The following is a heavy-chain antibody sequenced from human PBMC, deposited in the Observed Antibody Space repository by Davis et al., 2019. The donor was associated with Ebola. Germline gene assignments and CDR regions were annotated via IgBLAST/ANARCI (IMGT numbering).Heavy chain of an antibody. J-gene: IGHJ3*02. Sequence: SVKVSCKASGGTLNTYTISWVRQAPGQGLEWIGRVIPVLGIANYAQKFQGRVTMTTDTSTSTAYMELRSLRSDDTAVYFCARTSIVGTTTTASDIWGQGTKVTVSS. V-gene: IGHV1-69*02. D-gene: IGHD1-26*01. CDR3: ARTSIVGTTTTASDI. CDR2: VIPVLGIA. CDR1: GGTLNTYT.